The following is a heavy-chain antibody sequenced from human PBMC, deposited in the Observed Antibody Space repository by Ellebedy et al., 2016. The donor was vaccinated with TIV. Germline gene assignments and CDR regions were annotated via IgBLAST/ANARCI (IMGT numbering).Heavy chain of an antibody. CDR2: ISSSSSYI. CDR3: ARSGGAYSGRLDFDY. J-gene: IGHJ4*02. Sequence: GESLKISCAASGFTFSSYSMNWVRQAPGKGLEWVSSISSSSSYIYYADSVKGRFTISRDNAKNSLYLQMNSLRAEDTAVYYCARSGGAYSGRLDFDYWGQGTLVTVSS. CDR1: GFTFSSYS. V-gene: IGHV3-21*01. D-gene: IGHD1-26*01.